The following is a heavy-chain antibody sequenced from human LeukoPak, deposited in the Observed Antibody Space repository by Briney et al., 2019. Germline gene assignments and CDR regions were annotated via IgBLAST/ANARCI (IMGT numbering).Heavy chain of an antibody. V-gene: IGHV1-46*01. D-gene: IGHD1-26*01. CDR1: GYTFTSHG. Sequence: GASVKVSCKASGYTFTSHGISWVRQAPGQGLEWMGIINPSGDSTSYAQKFQGRVTITRDMSTSTAYMELSSLRSEDTAVYYCAAVLMGATLEYYFDYWGQGTLVTVSS. J-gene: IGHJ4*02. CDR2: INPSGDST. CDR3: AAVLMGATLEYYFDY.